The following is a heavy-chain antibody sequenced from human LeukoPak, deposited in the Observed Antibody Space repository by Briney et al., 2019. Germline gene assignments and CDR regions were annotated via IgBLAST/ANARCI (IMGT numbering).Heavy chain of an antibody. Sequence: SETLSLTCTVSGGSIGSSSYYWACIRQPPGKGLESIGNIYYSGSTYYNPSLKSRVTISVDTSKNQFSLKLSSVTAAGTAVYYCARLRRDYDTLTGYSAPFFDYWGQGALVTVSS. CDR1: GGSIGSSSYY. J-gene: IGHJ4*02. CDR2: IYYSGST. D-gene: IGHD3-9*01. CDR3: ARLRRDYDTLTGYSAPFFDY. V-gene: IGHV4-39*01.